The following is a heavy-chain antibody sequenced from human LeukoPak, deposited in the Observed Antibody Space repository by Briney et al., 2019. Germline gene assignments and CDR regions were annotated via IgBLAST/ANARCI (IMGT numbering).Heavy chain of an antibody. V-gene: IGHV3-23*01. CDR1: GFTFSSYA. J-gene: IGHJ4*02. Sequence: GGSLRLSCAASGFTFSSYAMSWVRQAPGKGLEWVSAISGSGGSTYYADSVKGRFTISRDNSKNTLYLQMNSLRAEDTAVYYCARTVYYDYVWGSFTYYFDYWGQGTLVTVSS. CDR2: ISGSGGST. CDR3: ARTVYYDYVWGSFTYYFDY. D-gene: IGHD3-16*01.